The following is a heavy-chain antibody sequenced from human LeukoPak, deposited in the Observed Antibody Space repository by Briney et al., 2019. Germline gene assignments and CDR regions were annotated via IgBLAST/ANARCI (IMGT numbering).Heavy chain of an antibody. J-gene: IGHJ4*02. CDR2: ISSSSSSK. D-gene: IGHD4-17*01. V-gene: IGHV3-48*01. CDR1: GFTFSSYS. CDR3: ATCSVTKVDY. Sequence: PGGSLRLSCAASGFTFSSYSMNWVRQAPGKGLEWVSYISSSSSSKYYADSLKGRFTISRDNAKNSLYLQMDSLRAEDTAVYYCATCSVTKVDYWGQGTLVTVSS.